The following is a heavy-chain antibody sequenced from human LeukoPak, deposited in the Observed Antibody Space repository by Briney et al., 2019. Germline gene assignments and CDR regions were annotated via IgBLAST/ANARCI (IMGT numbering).Heavy chain of an antibody. V-gene: IGHV3-49*04. D-gene: IGHD3-3*01. CDR2: IRSKAYGETT. CDR1: GFTFSTYG. Sequence: GGTLRLSCAASGFTFSTYGMSWVRQAPGQGLEWVGFIRSKAYGETTEYAASVKGRFTISRDDSKSIAYLQMNSLKTEDTAVYYCTRVDTIFGVVMIDYWGQGTLVTVSS. J-gene: IGHJ4*02. CDR3: TRVDTIFGVVMIDY.